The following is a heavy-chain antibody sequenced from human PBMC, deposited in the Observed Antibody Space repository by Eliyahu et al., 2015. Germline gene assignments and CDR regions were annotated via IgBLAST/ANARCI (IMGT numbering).Heavy chain of an antibody. CDR3: ARDSDTSGTHWYFDL. J-gene: IGHJ2*01. CDR1: GFSLSNYG. Sequence: QVQLVESGGGVVQPGWSLRLSCAASGFSLSNYGMHWVRQAPGKGAGGGGGIWGNGINEYFAESVRGRFTISRDRYKNTVYLQMNNLRAEDTALYYCARDSDTSGTHWYFDLWGRGTLVTVPS. CDR2: IWGNGINE. D-gene: IGHD3-22*01. V-gene: IGHV3-33*01.